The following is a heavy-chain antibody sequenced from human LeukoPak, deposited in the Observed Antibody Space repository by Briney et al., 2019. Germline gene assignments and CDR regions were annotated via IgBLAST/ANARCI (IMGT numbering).Heavy chain of an antibody. CDR1: GFTFSSYW. D-gene: IGHD2-2*01. CDR3: AREDTENCSSTSCYYYYYMDV. V-gene: IGHV3-7*01. Sequence: GGSLRLSCAASGFTFSSYWMSWVRQAPGKGLEGMANIKKEGSEKYYVDSVKGRFTISRDNAKNSLYLQMNSLRAEDTAVYYCAREDTENCSSTSCYYYYYMDVWGKGTTVTVSS. J-gene: IGHJ6*03. CDR2: IKKEGSEK.